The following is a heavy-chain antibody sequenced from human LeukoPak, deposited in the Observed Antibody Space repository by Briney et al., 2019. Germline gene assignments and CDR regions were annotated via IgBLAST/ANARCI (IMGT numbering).Heavy chain of an antibody. CDR2: INQGGSVK. V-gene: IGHV3-7*01. J-gene: IGHJ4*02. Sequence: PGGSLRLSCAASGFTFRSYWMSWVRQAPGKGLEWVANINQGGSVKYYVDSVKGRFTISRDDAKNSLYVQMNSLRDEDTAVYYCARVPASSTSFDYWGQGTLVTVSS. D-gene: IGHD2-2*01. CDR3: ARVPASSTSFDY. CDR1: GFTFRSYW.